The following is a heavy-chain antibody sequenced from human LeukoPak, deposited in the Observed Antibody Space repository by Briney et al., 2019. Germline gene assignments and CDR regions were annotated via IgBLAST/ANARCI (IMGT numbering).Heavy chain of an antibody. CDR2: INSDGSST. D-gene: IGHD6-13*01. CDR1: GFTFSSYW. J-gene: IGHJ6*03. V-gene: IGHV3-74*01. Sequence: GGSLRLSCAASGFTFSSYWMHWVRQAPGKGLVWVSRINSDGSSTSYADSVKGRFTISRDNAKNTLYLQMNSLRAEDTAVYYCARGGPYSSSWYSLPRYYYYMDVWGKGTTVTVSS. CDR3: ARGGPYSSSWYSLPRYYYYMDV.